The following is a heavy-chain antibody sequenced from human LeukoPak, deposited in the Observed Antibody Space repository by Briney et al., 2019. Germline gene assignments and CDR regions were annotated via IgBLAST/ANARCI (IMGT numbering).Heavy chain of an antibody. CDR2: IYYSGST. V-gene: IGHV4-31*03. D-gene: IGHD3-9*01. J-gene: IGHJ6*02. Sequence: PSETLSLTCTVSGGSISSGGYYWSWIRQHPGKGLEWIGYIYYSGSTYYNPSLKSRVTISVDTSKNQFSLKLSSVTAADTAVYYCARATYYDILTEPPEPVYYDYYGMDVWGQGTTVTVS. CDR3: ARATYYDILTEPPEPVYYDYYGMDV. CDR1: GGSISSGGYY.